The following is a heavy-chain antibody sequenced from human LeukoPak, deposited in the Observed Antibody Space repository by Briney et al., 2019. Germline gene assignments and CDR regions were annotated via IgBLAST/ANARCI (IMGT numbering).Heavy chain of an antibody. J-gene: IGHJ6*03. Sequence: GGSLTLSCAASGFTFSSYAMHWVRQAPGKGLEYVSAISSNGGSTYYANSVKGRFTISRDNSKNTLYLQMGSLRAEDMAVYYCARGGFMLLWFGESYMDVWGKGTTVTISS. CDR1: GFTFSSYA. CDR2: ISSNGGST. V-gene: IGHV3-64*01. D-gene: IGHD3-10*01. CDR3: ARGGFMLLWFGESYMDV.